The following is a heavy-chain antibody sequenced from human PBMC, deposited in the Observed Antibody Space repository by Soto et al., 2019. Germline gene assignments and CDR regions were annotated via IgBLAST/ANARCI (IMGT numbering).Heavy chain of an antibody. Sequence: QVQLVQSGAEVKKPGSSVKVSCKASGGTFSSYAISWVRQAPGQGLEWMGGIIPIFGTANYAQKFQGRVTIPVAESASTAYMVLRSLRSEDTAVYYCSTGTHGNYYNGMDVWGQGTTVTVSS. D-gene: IGHD1-1*01. CDR2: IIPIFGTA. J-gene: IGHJ6*02. V-gene: IGHV1-69*12. CDR1: GGTFSSYA. CDR3: STGTHGNYYNGMDV.